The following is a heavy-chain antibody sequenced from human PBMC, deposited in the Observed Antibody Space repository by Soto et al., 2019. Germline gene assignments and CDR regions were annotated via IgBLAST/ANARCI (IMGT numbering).Heavy chain of an antibody. CDR1: GFTFSSYA. Sequence: EVQLLESGGGLVQPGGSLRLSCAASGFTFSSYAMSWVRQAPGKGLEWVSAISGSGGSTYYADSVKGRFTISRDNSKNTLYLQMNSLRAEDTAVYYCAKDITLITIFGVVIDYYYGMDVWGQGTTVTVSS. J-gene: IGHJ6*02. D-gene: IGHD3-3*01. CDR3: AKDITLITIFGVVIDYYYGMDV. CDR2: ISGSGGST. V-gene: IGHV3-23*01.